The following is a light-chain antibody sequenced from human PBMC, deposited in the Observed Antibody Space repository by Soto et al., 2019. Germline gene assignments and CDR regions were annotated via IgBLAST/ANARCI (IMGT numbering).Light chain of an antibody. V-gene: IGKV3-11*01. CDR2: DAS. CDR3: QRHNDWPPMYS. Sequence: EVVLTQSPATLSLSPGERATLSCRASQPISTYLAWYQQKPGRAPRLLIYDASKRAADIPVRFSGSGSGTDFTLTISSLEPEDFAVYYCQRHNDWPPMYSFGQGTKLEVK. J-gene: IGKJ2*01. CDR1: QPISTY.